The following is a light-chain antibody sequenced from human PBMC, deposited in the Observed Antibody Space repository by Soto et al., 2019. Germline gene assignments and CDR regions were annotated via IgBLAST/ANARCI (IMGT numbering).Light chain of an antibody. V-gene: IGKV3-20*01. Sequence: EIVLTQSPGTLSLSPGERATLSCRASQSVSNDFVAWYQQKPGQAPRLLIYTTSNRVTGIPDRFSGSGSGTDFTLTMSRLEPEDFVVYYCLQYGSSPTFGQGTKVEIK. J-gene: IGKJ1*01. CDR2: TTS. CDR1: QSVSNDF. CDR3: LQYGSSPT.